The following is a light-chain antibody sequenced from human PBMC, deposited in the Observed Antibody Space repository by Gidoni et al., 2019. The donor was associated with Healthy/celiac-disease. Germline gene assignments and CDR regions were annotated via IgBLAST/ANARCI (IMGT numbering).Light chain of an antibody. J-gene: IGLJ2*01. V-gene: IGLV3-19*01. Sequence: SSELTQDPAVSVAFGQTVRITCQGDSPRSYYASWYQQKPGQAPVLVIYGKNNRRSGIPDRFSGSSSGNTASLTITGAQAEDEADYYCNSRDSSGNHVVFGGGTKLTVL. CDR2: GKN. CDR3: NSRDSSGNHVV. CDR1: SPRSYY.